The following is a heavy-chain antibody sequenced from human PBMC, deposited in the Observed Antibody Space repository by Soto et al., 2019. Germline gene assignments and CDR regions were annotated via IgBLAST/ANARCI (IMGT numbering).Heavy chain of an antibody. D-gene: IGHD3-22*01. Sequence: QVQLQESGPGLVKPSQTLSLTCTVSGGSISSDNYYWSWIRQHPGKGLEWIGYIYYSGSTYYNPSPKSRVSISVDTSKNQFSLRLSSVNAADTAVYYCARATYYYDSGGYYPFDYWGQGTLVTVSS. J-gene: IGHJ4*02. CDR3: ARATYYYDSGGYYPFDY. CDR2: IYYSGST. CDR1: GGSISSDNYY. V-gene: IGHV4-31*03.